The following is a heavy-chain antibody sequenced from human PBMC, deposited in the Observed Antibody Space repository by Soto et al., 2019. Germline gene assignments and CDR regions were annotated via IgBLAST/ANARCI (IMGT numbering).Heavy chain of an antibody. V-gene: IGHV3-53*01. D-gene: IGHD3-10*01. CDR1: GISVNSNF. CDR3: ARATYYYGSGSYYYSP. J-gene: IGHJ5*02. Sequence: PGGSLRLSCAASGISVNSNFMNWVRKAPGKGLEWVSFTPLTGTTFYADSVKGRLTVSRDDAKNTLYLQMNSLRAEDTAVYYCARATYYYGSGSYYYSPWGQGTLVTVSS. CDR2: TPLTGTT.